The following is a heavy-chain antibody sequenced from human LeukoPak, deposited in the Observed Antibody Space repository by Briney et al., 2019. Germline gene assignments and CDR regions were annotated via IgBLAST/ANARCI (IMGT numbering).Heavy chain of an antibody. J-gene: IGHJ4*02. CDR1: GFTVSSNY. V-gene: IGHV3-23*01. CDR3: ARNGDSRNFDY. D-gene: IGHD7-27*01. CDR2: ISGSGGST. Sequence: PGGSLRLSCAASGFTVSSNYMSWVRQAPGKGLEWVSAISGSGGSTYYADSVKGRFTISRDNSKNTLYLQMNSLRAEDTAVYYCARNGDSRNFDYRGQGTLVTVSS.